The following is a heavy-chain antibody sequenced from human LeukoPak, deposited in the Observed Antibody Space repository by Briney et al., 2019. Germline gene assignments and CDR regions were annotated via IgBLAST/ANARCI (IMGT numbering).Heavy chain of an antibody. CDR3: ARQSRDGSKTRGYYFDY. D-gene: IGHD3-10*01. Sequence: GESLRISCKGSGYIFTHYWIGWVRQMPGKGLESIRSIYPADSDTTYSPSFQGQVTISADKSISTVYLQWSSLKASDTAMYYCARQSRDGSKTRGYYFDYWGQGTLVTVSS. CDR1: GYIFTHYW. V-gene: IGHV5-51*01. J-gene: IGHJ4*02. CDR2: IYPADSDT.